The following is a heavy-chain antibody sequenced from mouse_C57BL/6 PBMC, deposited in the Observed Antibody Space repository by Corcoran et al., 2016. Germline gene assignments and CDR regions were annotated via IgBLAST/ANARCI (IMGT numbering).Heavy chain of an antibody. V-gene: IGHV1-26*01. CDR1: GYTFTDYY. D-gene: IGHD3-2*02. CDR3: ARKLRLRHLDY. Sequence: EVQLQQSGPELVKPGASVKISCKASGYTFTDYYMNWVKQSHGKSLEWIGDINPNNGGTSYNQKFKGKATLTVDKSSSTAYMELRSLTSEDSAVYYCARKLRLRHLDYWGQGTTLTVSS. CDR2: INPNNGGT. J-gene: IGHJ2*01.